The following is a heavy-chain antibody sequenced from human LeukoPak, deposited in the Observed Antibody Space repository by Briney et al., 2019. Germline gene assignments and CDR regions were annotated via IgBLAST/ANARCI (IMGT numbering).Heavy chain of an antibody. CDR3: ARSPPADYYFDY. D-gene: IGHD2-2*01. CDR1: GYTFSDYW. J-gene: IGHJ4*02. Sequence: GESLKISCKGFGYTFSDYWIGWVRQMPGKGLEWMGIIYPGDSDTRYSPSFQGQVTISADKSISTAYLQWSSLKASDTAMYYCARSPPADYYFDYWGQGTLVTVSS. CDR2: IYPGDSDT. V-gene: IGHV5-51*01.